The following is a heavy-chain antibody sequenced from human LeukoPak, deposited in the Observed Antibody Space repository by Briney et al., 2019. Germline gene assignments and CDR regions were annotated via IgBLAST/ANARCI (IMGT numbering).Heavy chain of an antibody. CDR2: ISWNSGSI. CDR3: AKGFGDNYYYGMDV. D-gene: IGHD3-10*01. CDR1: GFTFDDYA. J-gene: IGHJ6*02. V-gene: IGHV3-9*01. Sequence: PGGSLRLSCAASGFTFDDYAMHWVRQAPGKGLEWVSGISWNSGSIGYADSVKGRFTISRDNAKNSLYLQMNSLRAEDTALYYCAKGFGDNYYYGMDVWGQGTTVTVSS.